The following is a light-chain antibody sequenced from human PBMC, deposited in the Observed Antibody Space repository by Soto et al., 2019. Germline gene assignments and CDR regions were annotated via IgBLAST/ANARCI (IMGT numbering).Light chain of an antibody. Sequence: VLTQSPATLSSSPGERATLSCRASQSVSSYLAWYQQKPGQAPRLLIYDASNRATGIPARFSGSGSGTDFTLTISRLEPEDFAVYYCQQYGSSPTVTFGQGTRLEI. J-gene: IGKJ5*01. CDR3: QQYGSSPTVT. CDR2: DAS. V-gene: IGKV3-20*01. CDR1: QSVSSY.